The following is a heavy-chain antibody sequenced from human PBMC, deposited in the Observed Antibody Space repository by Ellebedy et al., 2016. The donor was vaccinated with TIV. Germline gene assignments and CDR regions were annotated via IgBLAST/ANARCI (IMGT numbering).Heavy chain of an antibody. CDR1: GFTFSSYA. V-gene: IGHV3-23*01. Sequence: PGGSLRLSCAASGFTFSSYAMSWVHQAPGKGLEWVSAISGSGGSTYYADSVKGRFTISRDNSKNTLYLQMNSLRAEDTAVYYCAKGLDSGIVVVIDYWGQGTLVTVSS. CDR3: AKGLDSGIVVVIDY. CDR2: ISGSGGST. J-gene: IGHJ4*02. D-gene: IGHD3-22*01.